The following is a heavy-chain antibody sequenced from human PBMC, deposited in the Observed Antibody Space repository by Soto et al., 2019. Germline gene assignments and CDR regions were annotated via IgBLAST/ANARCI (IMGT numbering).Heavy chain of an antibody. CDR3: ARDAEKMATILPHYFDY. J-gene: IGHJ4*02. D-gene: IGHD5-12*01. V-gene: IGHV3-33*08. CDR1: GFTFNSYG. CDR2: IWYDGSNK. Sequence: QVQLVESGGGVVQPGRSLRLSCAASGFTFNSYGMHWVRQAPGKGLEWVAVIWYDGSNKYYADSVKGRFTISRDNSKNTLYLQMNSLRAEDTAVYYCARDAEKMATILPHYFDYWGQGTLVTVSS.